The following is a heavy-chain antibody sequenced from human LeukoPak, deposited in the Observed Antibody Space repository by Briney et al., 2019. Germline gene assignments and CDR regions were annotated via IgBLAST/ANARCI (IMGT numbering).Heavy chain of an antibody. V-gene: IGHV4-4*07. D-gene: IGHD3-22*01. CDR1: GGSISSYY. J-gene: IGHJ3*02. CDR2: IYTSGST. CDR3: ARDNYYYDSSGYSAFDI. Sequence: SETLSLTCTVSGGSISSYYWSWIRQPAGKGLEWIGRIYTSGSTNYNPSLKSRVTMSVDTSKNQFSLKLSSVTAADTAVYYCARDNYYYDSSGYSAFDIWGQGTMVTVSS.